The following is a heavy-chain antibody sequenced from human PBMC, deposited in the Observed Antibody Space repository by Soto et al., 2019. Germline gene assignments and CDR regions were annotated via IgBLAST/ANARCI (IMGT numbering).Heavy chain of an antibody. Sequence: QVQLVESGGGVVQPGRSLRLSCAASGFTFSSYAMHWVRQAPGKGLEWVAVISYDGSNKYYADSVKGRFTISRDNSQNTLYLQMNSLRAEDTAVYYCARDLWGGELDYWGQGTLVTVSS. CDR2: ISYDGSNK. CDR3: ARDLWGGELDY. D-gene: IGHD3-16*01. J-gene: IGHJ4*02. CDR1: GFTFSSYA. V-gene: IGHV3-30-3*01.